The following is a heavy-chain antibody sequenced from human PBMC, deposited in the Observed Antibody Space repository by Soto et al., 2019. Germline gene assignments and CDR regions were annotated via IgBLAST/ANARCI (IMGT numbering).Heavy chain of an antibody. CDR3: ARDPNAGLADY. CDR1: GFPFSSYA. J-gene: IGHJ4*02. D-gene: IGHD6-13*01. V-gene: IGHV3-23*01. CDR2: ISGNGAET. Sequence: EVQLLESGGGLVQPGGSVRLSCAASGFPFSSYAMSWVRQAPGKGPEWVSAISGNGAETSYAASVRGRFTISRDNSNNTLFLHISSLRPEDTAVYYCARDPNAGLADYWGQGTLVTVSS.